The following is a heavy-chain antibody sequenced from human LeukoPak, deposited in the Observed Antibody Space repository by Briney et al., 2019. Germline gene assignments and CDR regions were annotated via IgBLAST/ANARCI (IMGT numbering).Heavy chain of an antibody. D-gene: IGHD6-13*01. CDR1: GGSFSDYS. CDR2: IIAILDTA. J-gene: IGHJ5*02. CDR3: ARGPAAAGTKDWFDP. Sequence: ASVKVSCKASGGSFSDYSISWVRQAPGQGLEWMGRIIAILDTAHYAQKFQGRFTITADKSTTTVYMELSSLRSDDTAVYYCARGPAAAGTKDWFDPWGQGTLVTVSS. V-gene: IGHV1-69*08.